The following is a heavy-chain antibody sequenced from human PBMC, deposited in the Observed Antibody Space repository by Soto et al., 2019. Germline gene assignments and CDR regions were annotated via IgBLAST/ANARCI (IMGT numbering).Heavy chain of an antibody. CDR1: GASVNSGGYS. D-gene: IGHD2-8*01. CDR3: SRGVLA. CDR2: ISPLLTP. Sequence: IMPATYSLPGASVNSGGYSWSWIRQPPVTGLECIGFISPLLTPDYNPSLKSRATIPVERSKNHISLESSSVTAADTAVYYCSRGVLAWAPGSLVTVTS. V-gene: IGHV4-30-2*01. J-gene: IGHJ5*02.